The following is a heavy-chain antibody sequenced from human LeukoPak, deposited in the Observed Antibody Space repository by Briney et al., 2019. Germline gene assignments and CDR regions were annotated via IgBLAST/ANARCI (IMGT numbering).Heavy chain of an antibody. Sequence: GGSLRLSCAASGFTFSSYGMHWVRQAPGKGLEWVAFIRYDGSNKYYADSVKGRFTIFRDNSKNTLYLQMNSLRAEDTAVYYCAKDSDRYFDGMGRVYFDYWGQGTLVTVSS. CDR3: AKDSDRYFDGMGRVYFDY. D-gene: IGHD3-9*01. CDR1: GFTFSSYG. CDR2: IRYDGSNK. J-gene: IGHJ4*02. V-gene: IGHV3-30*02.